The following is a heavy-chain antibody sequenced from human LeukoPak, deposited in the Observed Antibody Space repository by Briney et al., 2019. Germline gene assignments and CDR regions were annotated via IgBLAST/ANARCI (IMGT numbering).Heavy chain of an antibody. CDR1: GFTFGNYA. J-gene: IGHJ4*02. Sequence: GGSLRLSCAGSGFTFGNYAMSWVRQAPGQVLEWVSSVSGSGRNTFYPDSVEGRFTISRDNSKNTVYLQMNSLRADDTAVYYCVKSRRVGANQRGLFDYWGQGTLVTVSP. D-gene: IGHD1-26*01. V-gene: IGHV3-23*01. CDR3: VKSRRVGANQRGLFDY. CDR2: VSGSGRNT.